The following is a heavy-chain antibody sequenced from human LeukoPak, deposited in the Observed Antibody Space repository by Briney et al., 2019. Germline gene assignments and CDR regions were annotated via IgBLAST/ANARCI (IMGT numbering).Heavy chain of an antibody. V-gene: IGHV3-7*03. Sequence: GGSLRLSCAASGFTFSSYWMSWVRQAPGKGLEWVANIKQDGSEKYYEDSVKGRFTISRDNAKNSLYLQMNSLRAEDTAVYYCASDREIQLWSDFDYWGQGTLVTVSS. D-gene: IGHD5-18*01. J-gene: IGHJ4*02. CDR2: IKQDGSEK. CDR1: GFTFSSYW. CDR3: ASDREIQLWSDFDY.